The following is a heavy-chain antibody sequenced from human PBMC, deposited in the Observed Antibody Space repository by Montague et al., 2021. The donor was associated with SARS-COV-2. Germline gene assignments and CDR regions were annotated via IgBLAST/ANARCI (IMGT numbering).Heavy chain of an antibody. CDR3: AHLIRYYDIFTGIPFDY. Sequence: PALVNPTQTLTLTCTFSGFSLSTPNVGVGWIRQPPGKALEWLSLIYSNDDQRYSPSLQSRLTITKDTSKNQVVLSLTNVDPVDTATYYCAHLIRYYDIFTGIPFDYWGQGTQVTVSS. V-gene: IGHV2-5*01. J-gene: IGHJ4*02. CDR1: GFSLSTPNVG. CDR2: IYSNDDQ. D-gene: IGHD3-9*01.